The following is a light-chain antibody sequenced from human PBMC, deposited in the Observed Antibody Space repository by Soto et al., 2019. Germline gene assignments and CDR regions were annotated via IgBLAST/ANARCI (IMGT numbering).Light chain of an antibody. CDR1: QNINNW. V-gene: IGKV1-5*03. Sequence: DIQMTQSPSTLSASVGDRVTITCRASQNINNWLAWYQQKPGNAPNLLIYKASSLQSGVPSRFSGSGSGTEFTLTISSLQPDDFATYYCQQYNSYAAFGQGTKVEVK. CDR2: KAS. J-gene: IGKJ1*01. CDR3: QQYNSYAA.